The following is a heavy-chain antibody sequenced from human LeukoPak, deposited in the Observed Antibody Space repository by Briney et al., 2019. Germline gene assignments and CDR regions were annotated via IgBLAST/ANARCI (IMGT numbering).Heavy chain of an antibody. V-gene: IGHV4-59*11. CDR1: GGSINNHY. J-gene: IGHJ4*02. Sequence: SETLSLTCTVSGGSINNHYWSWIRQSPEKGLEWIGHIYYTGSTIYNPSLGSRVTMLVDTSKRQFSLNLTSVTAADTAVYYCVKGGGLFESWGQGTLVTVSS. CDR2: IYYTGST. CDR3: VKGGGLFES. D-gene: IGHD3-16*01.